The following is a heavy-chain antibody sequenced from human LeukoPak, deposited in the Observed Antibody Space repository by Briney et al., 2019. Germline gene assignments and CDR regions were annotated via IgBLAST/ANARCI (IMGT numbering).Heavy chain of an antibody. CDR3: ARAATAVGYFDY. D-gene: IGHD4-23*01. Sequence: GGSLRLSCAASGFTFSSYDMHWVRQATGKGLEWVSAIGTAGDTYYPGSVKGRFTISRDNSKNTLYLQMNSLRAEDTAVYYCARAATAVGYFDYWGQGTLVTVSS. CDR1: GFTFSSYD. J-gene: IGHJ4*02. CDR2: IGTAGDT. V-gene: IGHV3-13*01.